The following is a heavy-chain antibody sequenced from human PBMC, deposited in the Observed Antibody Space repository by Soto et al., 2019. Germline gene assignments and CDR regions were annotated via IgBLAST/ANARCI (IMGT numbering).Heavy chain of an antibody. CDR1: DGSMSTYY. J-gene: IGHJ4*02. CDR3: ARGRTVGGVYDY. D-gene: IGHD1-26*01. CDR2: IYYSGIT. Sequence: DTLSLSCTLSDGSMSTYYWNWIRQPPGKGLEWIWYIYYSGITNYNPPLKSRVTISIDTSXXXFXXXXXSVTAXXTAXYFCARGRTVGGVYDYWGQGTLFTVSS. V-gene: IGHV4-59*01.